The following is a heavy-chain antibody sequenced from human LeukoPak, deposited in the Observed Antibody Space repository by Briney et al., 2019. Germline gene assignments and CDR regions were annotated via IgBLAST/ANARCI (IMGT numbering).Heavy chain of an antibody. J-gene: IGHJ6*02. Sequence: GGSLRLSCAASGFTSTSYWMTWVRQAPGKGLHWVANINHDGTDKNYADSVKGRFTISRDNAKNSLFLQMNTLRAEDTAVYYCARDPYSSTWSYGMDVWGQGTTVSVSS. D-gene: IGHD6-6*01. CDR1: GFTSTSYW. V-gene: IGHV3-7*05. CDR3: ARDPYSSTWSYGMDV. CDR2: INHDGTDK.